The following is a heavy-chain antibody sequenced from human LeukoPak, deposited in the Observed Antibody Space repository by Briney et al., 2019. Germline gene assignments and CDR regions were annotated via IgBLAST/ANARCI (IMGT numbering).Heavy chain of an antibody. D-gene: IGHD2/OR15-2a*01. CDR2: INDSGSS. J-gene: IGHJ6*03. Sequence: PSETLSLTCAVYGGSFSDYYWSWIRQPPGRGLEWIGEINDSGSSNYNPSLKSRVSISIDTSKNQFSPRLNSVSAADTAVYYCAGRRVKHTFYYYYYMDVWGKGPTVTVSS. CDR3: AGRRVKHTFYYYYYMDV. V-gene: IGHV4-34*01. CDR1: GGSFSDYY.